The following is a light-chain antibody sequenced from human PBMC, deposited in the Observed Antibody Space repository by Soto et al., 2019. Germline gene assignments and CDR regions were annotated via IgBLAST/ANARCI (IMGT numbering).Light chain of an antibody. CDR3: QSYDNSLSGWV. J-gene: IGLJ3*02. CDR1: SSNIGAGYD. CDR2: GNS. Sequence: QAVVTQPPSVSGAPGQRVTISCTGSSSNIGAGYDVHWYQHLPGTAPKVLIYGNSNRPSGVPDRFSGSKSGTSASLAITGLQAEDEADYYCQSYDNSLSGWVFGGGTQLTVL. V-gene: IGLV1-40*01.